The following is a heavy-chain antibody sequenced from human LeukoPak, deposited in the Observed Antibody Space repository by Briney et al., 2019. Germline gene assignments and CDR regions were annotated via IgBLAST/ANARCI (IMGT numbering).Heavy chain of an antibody. D-gene: IGHD3-22*01. Sequence: GGPLRLSCVVSGFTFSNYEMNWVRQAPGKGLEWVSYISSSGSTTYYADSVKGRFTVSRDNAKNSLYLQMNSLRDEDTAVYYCARGDSSGYHELDVWGQGTTVAVSS. CDR2: ISSSGSTT. CDR1: GFTFSNYE. J-gene: IGHJ6*02. V-gene: IGHV3-48*03. CDR3: ARGDSSGYHELDV.